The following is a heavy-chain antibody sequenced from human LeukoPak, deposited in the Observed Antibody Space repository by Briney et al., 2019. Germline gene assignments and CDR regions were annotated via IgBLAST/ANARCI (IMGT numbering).Heavy chain of an antibody. J-gene: IGHJ4*02. V-gene: IGHV4-39*01. Sequence: SVTLSLTCTVSSGAISSSSYYWGWIRQPPGKGLEWIGSISYSGSTDYNPSLKSRVTISVDTSKNQFSLRLGSVTAADTAVYYCARHSGSYLYYFDFWGQGALVTVSS. CDR3: ARHSGSYLYYFDF. CDR2: ISYSGST. CDR1: SGAISSSSYY. D-gene: IGHD1-26*01.